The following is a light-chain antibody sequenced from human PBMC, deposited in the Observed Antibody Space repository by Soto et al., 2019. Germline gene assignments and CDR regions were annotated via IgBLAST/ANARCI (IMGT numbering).Light chain of an antibody. J-gene: IGKJ1*01. CDR1: QSISGW. Sequence: DIQMTQSPSTLSASVGDRVTITCRASQSISGWLAWYQQKPGKAPHLLIYDASSLQSGVPSRFSGSGSGTEFTITISSLQPDDFATYYCQQYSNYTTFXPGTKVDIK. V-gene: IGKV1-5*01. CDR3: QQYSNYTT. CDR2: DAS.